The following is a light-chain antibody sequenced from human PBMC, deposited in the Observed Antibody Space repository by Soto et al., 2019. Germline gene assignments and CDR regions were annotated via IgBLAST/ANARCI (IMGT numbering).Light chain of an antibody. CDR1: QSVSSY. J-gene: IGKJ5*01. Sequence: EIVLTQSPATLSLSPGERATLSCRASQSVSSYLAWYQQKPGQAPRLLIYDASNRATGIPVRFSGSGSGTDFTLTISSLEPEDFAVYYCQQRSNWPPDFGQGTRLEIK. CDR3: QQRSNWPPD. V-gene: IGKV3-11*01. CDR2: DAS.